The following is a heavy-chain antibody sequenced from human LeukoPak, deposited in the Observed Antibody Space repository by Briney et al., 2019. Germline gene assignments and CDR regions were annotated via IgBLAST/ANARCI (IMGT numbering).Heavy chain of an antibody. CDR1: GFTFSSYA. Sequence: GGSLRLSCAASGFTFSSYAMQWVRQAPGKGLEWVALISYDGNNKYYADSVKGRFTISGDNSKNTLYLQMNSLGAEDTAVYYCVRTWGSGYSAPPGDWGQGSLVTVSS. V-gene: IGHV3-30-3*01. CDR2: ISYDGNNK. CDR3: VRTWGSGYSAPPGD. J-gene: IGHJ4*02. D-gene: IGHD6-13*01.